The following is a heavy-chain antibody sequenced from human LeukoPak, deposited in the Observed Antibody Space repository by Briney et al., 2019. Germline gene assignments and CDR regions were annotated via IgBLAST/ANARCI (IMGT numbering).Heavy chain of an antibody. V-gene: IGHV3-30*18. D-gene: IGHD6-13*01. CDR2: ISYDGSNK. Sequence: GGSLRLSCAASGFTFSSYGMHWVRQAPGKGLEWVAVISYDGSNKYYADSVKGRFTISRDNSKNTLYLQMNSLRAEDTAVYYCAKEWLESGSAFDYWGQGTLVTVSS. CDR3: AKEWLESGSAFDY. J-gene: IGHJ4*02. CDR1: GFTFSSYG.